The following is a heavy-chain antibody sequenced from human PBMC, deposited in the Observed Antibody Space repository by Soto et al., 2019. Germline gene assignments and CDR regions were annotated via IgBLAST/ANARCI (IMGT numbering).Heavy chain of an antibody. J-gene: IGHJ4*02. CDR3: AHRVRRAVFGLVTTTAIYFDF. Sequence: QITLNESGPTVVKPTETLTLTCTFSGFSLTTSGVGVGWVRQSPGKAPEWLAFIYWDDDKRYSTSLKSRLTLTKDTSKNQVVLTMANVDPADTATYYCAHRVRRAVFGLVTTTAIYFDFWGQGTPVVVSS. CDR2: IYWDDDK. D-gene: IGHD3-3*01. V-gene: IGHV2-5*02. CDR1: GFSLTTSGVG.